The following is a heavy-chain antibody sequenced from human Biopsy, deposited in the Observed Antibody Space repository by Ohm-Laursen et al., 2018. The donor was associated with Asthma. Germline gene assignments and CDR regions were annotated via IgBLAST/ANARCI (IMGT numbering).Heavy chain of an antibody. D-gene: IGHD3-3*02. CDR2: ISPIFGTT. Sequence: GASVKVSCKASGGMFGNYAISWVRQAPGLGLEWMGGISPIFGTTNYAQRFQGRVTITADIFTRTVYMELSGLRFDDTAIYYCARPSSNRVILYYYYHMDVWGQGTTVIVSS. CDR1: GGMFGNYA. V-gene: IGHV1-69*06. J-gene: IGHJ6*02. CDR3: ARPSSNRVILYYYYHMDV.